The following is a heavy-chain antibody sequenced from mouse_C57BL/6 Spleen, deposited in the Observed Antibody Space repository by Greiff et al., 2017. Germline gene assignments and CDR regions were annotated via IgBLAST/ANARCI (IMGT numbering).Heavy chain of an antibody. D-gene: IGHD4-1*01. Sequence: EVQLQQSGPGMVKPSQSLSLTCTVTGYSITSGYDCHCIRHFPGNKLEWMDYISYSGSTNYNPSLKSRISITHDTSKNHLFLKLNSVTTEDTATYYCARGLLGFFDYCGQGTTLTVSS. CDR2: ISYSGST. CDR1: GYSITSGYD. CDR3: ARGLLGFFDY. J-gene: IGHJ2*01. V-gene: IGHV3-1*01.